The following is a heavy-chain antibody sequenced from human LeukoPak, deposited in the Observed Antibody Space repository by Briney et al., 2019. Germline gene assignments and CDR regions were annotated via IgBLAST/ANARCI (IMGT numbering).Heavy chain of an antibody. CDR2: INQDGSEK. J-gene: IGHJ4*02. CDR3: ARGGTSGYSSTRHFWGGNYYFDY. D-gene: IGHD2-2*01. CDR1: GLTFSIHW. Sequence: GSLRLSCAASGLTFSIHWMSWVRQAPGQGLEWVANINQDGSEKYYLDSAKGRFTISRDNARNSLYLQVNSLRAEDTAVYYCARGGTSGYSSTRHFWGGNYYFDYWGQGSLVTVSS. V-gene: IGHV3-7*01.